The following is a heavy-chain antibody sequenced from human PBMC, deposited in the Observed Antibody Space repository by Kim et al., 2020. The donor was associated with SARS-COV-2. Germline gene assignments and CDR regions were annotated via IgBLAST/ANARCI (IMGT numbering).Heavy chain of an antibody. Sequence: GKGRFTISRDNSKNTLYLQMNSLRAEDTAVYYCAKDHFRGIAVAGFDYWGQGTLVTVSS. CDR3: AKDHFRGIAVAGFDY. D-gene: IGHD6-19*01. J-gene: IGHJ4*02. V-gene: IGHV3-30*02.